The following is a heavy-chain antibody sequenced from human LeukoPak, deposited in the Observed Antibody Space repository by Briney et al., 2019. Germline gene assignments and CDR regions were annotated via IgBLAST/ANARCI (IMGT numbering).Heavy chain of an antibody. Sequence: GGSLRLSCAASGFKFGSYSMNWVRQPPGKGLEWVAYIGSGSRTIYYADSVKGRFTMSRDNAKNSSYLQMNGLRADDTAMHYCARDYTSSSGRAFDVWGQGTMVTVSS. CDR2: IGSGSRTI. V-gene: IGHV3-48*04. D-gene: IGHD6-6*01. CDR1: GFKFGSYS. CDR3: ARDYTSSSGRAFDV. J-gene: IGHJ3*01.